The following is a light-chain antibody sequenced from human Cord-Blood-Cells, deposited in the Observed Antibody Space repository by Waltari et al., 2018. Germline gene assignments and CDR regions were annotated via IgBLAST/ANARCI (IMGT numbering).Light chain of an antibody. CDR2: AAS. CDR1: QGISSY. V-gene: IGKV1-8*01. J-gene: IGKJ4*01. Sequence: AIRMTQSPSSFSASTGDRVTITCRASQGISSYLAWYQQKPCKAPKLLIYAASTLQSGVPSRFSGSGSGTDFTLTISCLQSEEFATYYCQHYYSYPLTFGGGTKVEIK. CDR3: QHYYSYPLT.